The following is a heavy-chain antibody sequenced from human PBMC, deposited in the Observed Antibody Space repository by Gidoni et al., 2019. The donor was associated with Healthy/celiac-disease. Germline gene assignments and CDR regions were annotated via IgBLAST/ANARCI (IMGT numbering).Heavy chain of an antibody. CDR1: GFTFRSSA. D-gene: IGHD3-3*01. J-gene: IGHJ6*02. V-gene: IGHV3-30-3*01. CDR3: ARGRCGYYTHYYYYGMDV. Sequence: QVQLMESGGGVVQPGRSLRLYCEDSGFTFRSSAMQGGRQAPGKVLEWVAVISYDGRNKYYADSVNGRFTISRDNSTNTLYLQMNSLRAEDTAVYYCARGRCGYYTHYYYYGMDVWGQGTTVTVSS. CDR2: ISYDGRNK.